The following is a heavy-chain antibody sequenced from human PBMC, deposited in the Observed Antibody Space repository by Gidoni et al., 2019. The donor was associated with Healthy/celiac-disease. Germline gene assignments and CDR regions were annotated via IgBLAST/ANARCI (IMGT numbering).Heavy chain of an antibody. CDR2: IYPGDSDT. Sequence: EVQLVQSGAEVKKPGESRKISWKGSGYSFTSYWIGWVRQMPGKGLAWMGIIYPGDSDTRYSPSFQGQVTISADKSISTDYLQWSSLKASDTAMYYCARLCSGGSCSDAFDIWGQGTMVTVSS. D-gene: IGHD2-15*01. J-gene: IGHJ3*02. CDR1: GYSFTSYW. CDR3: ARLCSGGSCSDAFDI. V-gene: IGHV5-51*01.